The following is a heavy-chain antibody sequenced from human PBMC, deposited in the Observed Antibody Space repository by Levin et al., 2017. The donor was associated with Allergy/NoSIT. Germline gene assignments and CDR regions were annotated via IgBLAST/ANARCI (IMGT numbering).Heavy chain of an antibody. CDR3: AGQSADYYGSGSYSLDY. V-gene: IGHV3-30-3*01. CDR2: ISYDGSNK. D-gene: IGHD3-10*01. J-gene: IGHJ4*02. Sequence: PGGSLRLSCAASGFTFSSYAMHWVRQAPGKGLEWVAVISYDGSNKYYADSVKGRFTISRDNSKNTLYLQMNSLRAEDTAVYYCAGQSADYYGSGSYSLDYWGQGTLVTVSS. CDR1: GFTFSSYA.